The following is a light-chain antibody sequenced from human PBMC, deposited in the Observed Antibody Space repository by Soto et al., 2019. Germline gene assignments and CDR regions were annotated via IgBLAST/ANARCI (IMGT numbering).Light chain of an antibody. J-gene: IGKJ5*01. V-gene: IGKV1-12*01. CDR3: QQANSFPFT. Sequence: DIQMTQSPSSVSASVGDRVTITCRASQGISSWLVWYQQKPGKAPKVLIYAASSLQGGVPSRFSGSGSGTDFTLTISSLQPEDFATYYCQQANSFPFTFGQGTRLEIK. CDR2: AAS. CDR1: QGISSW.